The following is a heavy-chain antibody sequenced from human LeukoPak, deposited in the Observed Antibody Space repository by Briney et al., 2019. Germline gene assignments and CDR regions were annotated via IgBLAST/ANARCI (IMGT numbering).Heavy chain of an antibody. Sequence: AGGSLRLSCAASGFTFSSYEMNWVRQAPGKGLEWVSYISSRGSSLYYADSVKGRFTISRDNGKNSLYLQMNSLRAEDTAVYYCARAHYYDSSGLDYWGQGTLVTVSS. CDR2: ISSRGSSL. D-gene: IGHD3-22*01. CDR3: ARAHYYDSSGLDY. J-gene: IGHJ4*02. CDR1: GFTFSSYE. V-gene: IGHV3-48*03.